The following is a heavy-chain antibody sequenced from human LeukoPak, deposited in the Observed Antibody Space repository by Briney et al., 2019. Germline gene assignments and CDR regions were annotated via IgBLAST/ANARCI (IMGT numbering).Heavy chain of an antibody. J-gene: IGHJ4*02. CDR3: ARDDSGYEENLSY. D-gene: IGHD5-12*01. Sequence: GGSLRLSCAASGFTFSSYAMHWVRQAPGKGLEWVAVISYDGSNKYYADSVKGRFTISRDNSKNTLYLQMNSLRAEDTAVYYCARDDSGYEENLSYWGQGTLVTVSS. V-gene: IGHV3-30-3*01. CDR1: GFTFSSYA. CDR2: ISYDGSNK.